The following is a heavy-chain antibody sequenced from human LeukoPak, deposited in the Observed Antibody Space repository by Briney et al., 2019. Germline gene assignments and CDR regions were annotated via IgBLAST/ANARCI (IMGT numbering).Heavy chain of an antibody. CDR1: GYSFTSNW. CDR2: IYPGGSDS. V-gene: IGHV5-51*01. Sequence: GESLKISCKGSGYSFTSNWIGWVRQMPGKGLEWMGIIYPGGSDSRYSPSFQGQVTISADKSISTAYLQWSSLKASDTAMYYCARPYSGYDRDWYFDLWGRGTLVTVSS. D-gene: IGHD5-12*01. CDR3: ARPYSGYDRDWYFDL. J-gene: IGHJ2*01.